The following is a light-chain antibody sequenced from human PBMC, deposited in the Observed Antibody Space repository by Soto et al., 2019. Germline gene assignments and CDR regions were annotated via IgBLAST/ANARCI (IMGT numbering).Light chain of an antibody. CDR2: SNN. CDR1: SSNIGAGYV. Sequence: QSVLPQSPSVSGAPGQRVTLSCTGSSSNIGAGYVVNWYQQLPGTAPKVLIYSNNIRPPGVPDRFSGSKSGTSASLAITGLQAEDEADYYCQSYDSSLSGSVFGGGTKLTVL. J-gene: IGLJ3*02. V-gene: IGLV1-40*01. CDR3: QSYDSSLSGSV.